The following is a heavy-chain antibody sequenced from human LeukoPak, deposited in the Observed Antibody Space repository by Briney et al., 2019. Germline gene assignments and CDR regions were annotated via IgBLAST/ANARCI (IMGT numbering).Heavy chain of an antibody. CDR2: ISASGDTT. CDR1: GFTFTNYA. CDR3: GKDRPYDYDYSTASFDY. D-gene: IGHD5-12*01. J-gene: IGHJ4*02. Sequence: GESLRLSCAASGFTFTNYAMTWVRQAPGQGLEWVSTISASGDTTYYADSVKGRFTISRDNSKTTLYLHMNSLRADDTAIYYCGKDRPYDYDYSTASFDYWGQGTLVTVSS. V-gene: IGHV3-23*01.